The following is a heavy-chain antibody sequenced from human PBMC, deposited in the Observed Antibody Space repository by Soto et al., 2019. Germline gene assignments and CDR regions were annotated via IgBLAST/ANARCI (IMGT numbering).Heavy chain of an antibody. CDR1: GYSFTSYW. V-gene: IGHV5-51*01. CDR3: VRQYCSGGSCYSSYYYYSMDV. Sequence: PGDSLKISCKGSGYSFTSYWIVWVRQMPGKGLEWMGIIYPGDSDTRYSPSFQGQVTISADKSISTAYLQWSSLKASDTAMYYCVRQYCSGGSCYSSYYYYSMDVWGQGTTVTVSS. D-gene: IGHD2-15*01. J-gene: IGHJ6*02. CDR2: IYPGDSDT.